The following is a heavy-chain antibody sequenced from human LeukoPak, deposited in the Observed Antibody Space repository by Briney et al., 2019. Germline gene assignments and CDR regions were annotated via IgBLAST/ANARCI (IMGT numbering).Heavy chain of an antibody. D-gene: IGHD3-10*01. Sequence: ASVKVSCKASGYTFTSYGSCWVRQAPGQRLEWMGWISAYNGNTNYAQKPQGRVTMPPPTSTSTAYMEMRSLRFDDTAVYYCARDPYYYGAGSPRVDTQFDYWGQRTLVTVSS. CDR3: ARDPYYYGAGSPRVDTQFDY. J-gene: IGHJ4*02. V-gene: IGHV1-18*04. CDR2: ISAYNGNT. CDR1: GYTFTSYG.